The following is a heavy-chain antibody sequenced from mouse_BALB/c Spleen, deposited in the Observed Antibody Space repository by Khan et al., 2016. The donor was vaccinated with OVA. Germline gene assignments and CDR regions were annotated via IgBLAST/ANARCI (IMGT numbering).Heavy chain of an antibody. CDR3: AIPPITTEVATSYWFFDV. D-gene: IGHD1-1*01. Sequence: EVELVESGGGLVKPGGSLKLSCAASGFTFSSYAMSWVRQTPEKRLGWVATITGGGTYTSYPDSVKGRFTISRDNVNNTLYLQMSSLRSEDTAMYYCAIPPITTEVATSYWFFDVWGAGTTVTVST. CDR1: GFTFSSYA. CDR2: ITGGGTYT. V-gene: IGHV5-9-3*01. J-gene: IGHJ1*01.